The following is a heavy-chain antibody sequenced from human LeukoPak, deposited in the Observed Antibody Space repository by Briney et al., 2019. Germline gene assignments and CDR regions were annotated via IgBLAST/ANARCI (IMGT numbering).Heavy chain of an antibody. D-gene: IGHD3-3*01. CDR1: GFTFSSYS. CDR2: ISSSSSYI. V-gene: IGHV3-21*01. CDR3: ARDRGPYYDFWSGYSAYYYYYYGMDV. J-gene: IGHJ6*02. Sequence: PGGSLRLSCAASGFTFSSYSMNWVRQAPGKGLEWVSSISSSSSYIYYADSVKGRFTISRDNAKNSLYLQMNSLRAEDTAVYYCARDRGPYYDFWSGYSAYYYYYYGMDVWGQGTTVTVSS.